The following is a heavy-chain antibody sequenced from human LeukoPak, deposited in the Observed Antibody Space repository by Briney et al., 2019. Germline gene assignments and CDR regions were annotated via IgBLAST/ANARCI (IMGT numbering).Heavy chain of an antibody. Sequence: APVKVSCKASGYTFTSYGISWVRQAPGQGLEWMGWISAYNGNTNYAQKLQGRVTMTTDTSTSTAYMELRSLRSDDTAVYYCARDLSGYYDSSGYDAFDIWGQGTMVTVSS. V-gene: IGHV1-18*01. J-gene: IGHJ3*02. CDR3: ARDLSGYYDSSGYDAFDI. CDR2: ISAYNGNT. D-gene: IGHD3-22*01. CDR1: GYTFTSYG.